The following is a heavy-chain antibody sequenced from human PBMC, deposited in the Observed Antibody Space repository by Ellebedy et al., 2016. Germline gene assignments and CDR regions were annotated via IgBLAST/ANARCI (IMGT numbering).Heavy chain of an antibody. V-gene: IGHV3-72*01. CDR1: GFTFSDHD. CDR3: ARDQGTHYSGSHDY. CDR2: IGNKANSFTT. J-gene: IGHJ4*02. Sequence: GESLKISCAASGFTFSDHDMDWVRQAPGKGLEWVGRIGNKANSFTTEYAAFVRGRFTTSRDDSSDSLYLQMNSLKTEDTAVYYCARDQGTHYSGSHDYWGQGTLVTVSS. D-gene: IGHD1-26*01.